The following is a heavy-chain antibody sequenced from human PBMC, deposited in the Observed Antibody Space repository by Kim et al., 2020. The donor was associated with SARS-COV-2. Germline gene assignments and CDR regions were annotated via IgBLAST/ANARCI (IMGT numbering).Heavy chain of an antibody. Sequence: GGSLRLSCAASGFTFSGSAMHWVRQASGKGLEWVGRIRSKANSYATAYAASVKGRFTISRDDSKNTEYLQMNSLKTEDTAVNYCTRIQSNYYYYYVWTSGAKGPRSPSP. V-gene: IGHV3-73*01. CDR1: GFTFSGSA. J-gene: IGHJ6*02. CDR2: IRSKANSYAT. CDR3: TRIQSNYYYYYVWTS.